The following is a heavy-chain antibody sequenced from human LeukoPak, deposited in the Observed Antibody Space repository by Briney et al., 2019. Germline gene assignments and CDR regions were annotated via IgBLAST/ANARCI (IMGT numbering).Heavy chain of an antibody. J-gene: IGHJ4*02. CDR2: IWYDGSNK. Sequence: GGSLRLSCAASGFTFSNYGMHWVRQAPGKGLEWVAVIWYDGSNKYYADSVKGRFTISRDNSKNTLYLQMNSLRAEDTAVYYCARGRGYYYDSSGFDYWGQGTLVTVSS. CDR1: GFTFSNYG. CDR3: ARGRGYYYDSSGFDY. D-gene: IGHD3-22*01. V-gene: IGHV3-33*01.